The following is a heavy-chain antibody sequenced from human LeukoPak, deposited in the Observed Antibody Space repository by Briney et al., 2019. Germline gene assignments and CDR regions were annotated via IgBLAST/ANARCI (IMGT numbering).Heavy chain of an antibody. CDR1: GLTFSRYS. Sequence: GGSLRLSCVVSGLTFSRYSMSWVRQAPGKGLEWVSGISASGSGTWYPDSVKGRFTISRDNSKNTLFLQMNSLRVDDTAIYYCAKDAAGPEYWGQGTKVTVSS. D-gene: IGHD6-13*01. CDR3: AKDAAGPEY. CDR2: ISASGSGT. J-gene: IGHJ4*02. V-gene: IGHV3-23*01.